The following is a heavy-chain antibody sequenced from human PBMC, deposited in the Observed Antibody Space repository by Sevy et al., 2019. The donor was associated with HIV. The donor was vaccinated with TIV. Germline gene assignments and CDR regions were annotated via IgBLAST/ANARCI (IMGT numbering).Heavy chain of an antibody. D-gene: IGHD3-9*01. CDR1: GIIFTTSG. V-gene: IGHV3-30*18. CDR2: ISYDGRNK. J-gene: IGHJ6*02. CDR3: AKDFTGYNGMDV. Sequence: GWSLRLSCAVSGIIFTTSGMHWVRQAPGKGLEWVAVISYDGRNKFYGDSVKGRFTISRDNSKNILFLQMNSLRAEDTAVYYCAKDFTGYNGMDVWGQGTMVTVSS.